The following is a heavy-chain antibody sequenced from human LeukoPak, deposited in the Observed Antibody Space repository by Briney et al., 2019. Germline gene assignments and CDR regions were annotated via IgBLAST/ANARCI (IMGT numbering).Heavy chain of an antibody. J-gene: IGHJ4*02. CDR3: ARGFDILTGVGYDY. V-gene: IGHV1-2*02. D-gene: IGHD3-9*01. CDR1: GYTFTSYY. Sequence: GASVKVSCKASGYTFTSYYMHWVRQAPGQGLEWMGWINPNSGGTNYAQKFQGRVTMTRDTSISTAYMELSRLRSDDTAVYYCARGFDILTGVGYDYWGQGTLVTVSS. CDR2: INPNSGGT.